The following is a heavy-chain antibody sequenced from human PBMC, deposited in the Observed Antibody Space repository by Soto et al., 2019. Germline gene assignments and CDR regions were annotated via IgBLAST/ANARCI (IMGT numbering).Heavy chain of an antibody. CDR1: GGSISSGDYY. CDR3: ARRRSAMAIDAFDI. CDR2: IYYSGST. Sequence: LSLTCTVSGGSISSGDYYWSWIRQPPGKGLEWIGYIYYSGSTYYNPSLKSRVTISVDTSKNQFSLKLSSVTAADTAVYYCARRRSAMAIDAFDIWGQGTMVSVSS. V-gene: IGHV4-30-4*01. J-gene: IGHJ3*02. D-gene: IGHD5-18*01.